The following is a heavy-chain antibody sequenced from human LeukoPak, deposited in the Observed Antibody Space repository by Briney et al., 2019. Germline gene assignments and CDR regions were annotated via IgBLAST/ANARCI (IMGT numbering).Heavy chain of an antibody. CDR3: ARDGAAAGFVY. CDR2: IYYSGST. Sequence: SETLSLTCTVSGGSISSYYWSWIRQPPGKGLEWIGYIYYSGSTNYNPSLKSRVTISVDTSKNQFSLKLSSVTAADTAVYYCARDGAAAGFVYWGQGTLVTVSS. D-gene: IGHD6-13*01. J-gene: IGHJ4*02. CDR1: GGSISSYY. V-gene: IGHV4-59*12.